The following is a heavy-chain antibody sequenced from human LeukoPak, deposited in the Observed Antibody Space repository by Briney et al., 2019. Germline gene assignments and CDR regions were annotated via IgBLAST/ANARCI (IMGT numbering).Heavy chain of an antibody. V-gene: IGHV3-33*01. CDR3: ARDAQRGFDYSNSLKN. CDR2: IWSDGTNR. J-gene: IGHJ4*01. Sequence: GGSLRLSCAASGFIFSHHGMHWVRQVPGKGLEWVAVIWSDGTNRFYADSVKGRFTISRDNSQNTVFLQMNSLTAKDTATYYCARDAQRGFDYSNSLKNWGHGTLVTVSS. D-gene: IGHD4-11*01. CDR1: GFIFSHHG.